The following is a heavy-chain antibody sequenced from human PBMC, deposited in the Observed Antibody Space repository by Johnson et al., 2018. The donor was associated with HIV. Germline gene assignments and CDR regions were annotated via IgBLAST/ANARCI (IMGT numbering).Heavy chain of an antibody. CDR1: GFTFSSYW. J-gene: IGHJ3*02. Sequence: VQLVESGGGLVQPGGSLRLSCAASGFTFSSYWMSWVRQAPGKGLEWVANIKQDGSEKYYVDYVKGRFTISRDNAKNSLYLQMNSLRAEDTAVYYCARKNGRWLQDGAFDIWGQGTMVTVSS. CDR3: ARKNGRWLQDGAFDI. V-gene: IGHV3-7*05. CDR2: IKQDGSEK. D-gene: IGHD5-24*01.